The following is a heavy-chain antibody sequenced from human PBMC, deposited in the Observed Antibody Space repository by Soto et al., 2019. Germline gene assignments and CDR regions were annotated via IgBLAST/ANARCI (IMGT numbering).Heavy chain of an antibody. CDR3: ASGPDDSSGLPIL. D-gene: IGHD3-22*01. J-gene: IGHJ4*02. CDR1: GGSISSGDYY. V-gene: IGHV4-30-4*01. Sequence: QVQLQESGPGLVKPSQTLSLTCTVSGGSISSGDYYWSWIRQPPGKGLEWIGYIYYSGSTYYNPALKSRVTISVDTSKNQSSLKLSSVTAADTAVYYCASGPDDSSGLPILWGQGTLVTVSS. CDR2: IYYSGST.